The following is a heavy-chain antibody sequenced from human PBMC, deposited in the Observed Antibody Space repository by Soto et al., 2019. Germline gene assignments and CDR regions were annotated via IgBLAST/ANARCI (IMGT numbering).Heavy chain of an antibody. Sequence: EVELVESGGGLVQPGGSLRLSCAASGFPFSTYSMSWVRQAPGKGLEWISYISASTLTTFYADSVKGRFTISRDTAQHSLYLQMNSLRDEDTAVYYCARAPQLVAPAATRFDSWGQGTLVTVSS. D-gene: IGHD2-2*01. CDR3: ARAPQLVAPAATRFDS. J-gene: IGHJ4*02. CDR1: GFPFSTYS. CDR2: ISASTLTT. V-gene: IGHV3-48*02.